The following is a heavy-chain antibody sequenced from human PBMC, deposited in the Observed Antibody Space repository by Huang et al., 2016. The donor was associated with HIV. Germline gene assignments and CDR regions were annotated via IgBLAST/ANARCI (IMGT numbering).Heavy chain of an antibody. D-gene: IGHD5-18*01. CDR3: ARAKDTWDAFDI. J-gene: IGHJ3*02. Sequence: QVQLVESGGGVVQHGRSLRLSCAASGFPFNHHAMHWVRQAPGKGLDGVAVISNDGSNNYYADSVKGRFTISRDSSKSTLFLHMTSLRTEDTAVYYCARAKDTWDAFDIWGQGTMVIVSS. V-gene: IGHV3-30-3*01. CDR2: ISNDGSNN. CDR1: GFPFNHHA.